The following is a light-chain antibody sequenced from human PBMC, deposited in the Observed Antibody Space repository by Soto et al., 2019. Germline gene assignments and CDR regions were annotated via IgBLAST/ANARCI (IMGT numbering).Light chain of an antibody. J-gene: IGKJ4*01. CDR1: QSVSSY. CDR2: DAS. CDR3: QQRSNWPALT. V-gene: IGKV3-11*01. Sequence: EIVLTQSPATLSLSPGGRATLSCRASQSVSSYLAWYQQKPGQAPRRLNYDASNRATGIPARFSGSGSGTDFTRTISSLEPEEFAVYYCQQRSNWPALTFGGGTKVEIK.